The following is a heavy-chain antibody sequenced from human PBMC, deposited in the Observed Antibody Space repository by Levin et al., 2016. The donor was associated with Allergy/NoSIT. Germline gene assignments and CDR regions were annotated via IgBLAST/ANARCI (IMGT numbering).Heavy chain of an antibody. D-gene: IGHD3-22*01. V-gene: IGHV3-23*01. CDR3: AKDSRYYDSRHYYGMDV. J-gene: IGHJ6*02. CDR2: ISNSGRNT. Sequence: GESLKISCAASGFTFSTYAMSWVRQAPGQGLEWVAAISNSGRNTYYADSVKGRFTISRDNSKNTLYLQMNSLRAEDTAVYYCAKDSRYYDSRHYYGMDVWGQGTTVTVSS. CDR1: GFTFSTYA.